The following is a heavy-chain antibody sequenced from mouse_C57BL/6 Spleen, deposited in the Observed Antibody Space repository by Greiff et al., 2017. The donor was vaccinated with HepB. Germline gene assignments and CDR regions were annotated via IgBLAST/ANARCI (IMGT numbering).Heavy chain of an antibody. D-gene: IGHD1-1*01. V-gene: IGHV1-55*01. J-gene: IGHJ1*03. CDR1: GYTFTSYW. CDR3: ARSGYYGSSYVGYFDV. CDR2: IYPGSGST. Sequence: VQLQQPGAELVKPGASVKMSCKASGYTFTSYWITWVKQRPGQGLEWIGDIYPGSGSTNYNEKFKSKATLTVDTSSSTAYMQLSSLTSEDSAVYYCARSGYYGSSYVGYFDVWGTGTTVTVSS.